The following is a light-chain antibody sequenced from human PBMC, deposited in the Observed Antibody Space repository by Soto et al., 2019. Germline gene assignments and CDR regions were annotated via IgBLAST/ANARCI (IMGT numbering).Light chain of an antibody. CDR1: QSISSN. Sequence: EIVMTQSPATLSVSPGERATLSCRASQSISSNIAWYQQKPGQAPRLLIYRASTRATGIPARFSGSGSGTEVTLTISSLQSEDFAFYYCQQYYNWPPYTFGQGTKLEIK. CDR2: RAS. V-gene: IGKV3-15*01. J-gene: IGKJ2*01. CDR3: QQYYNWPPYT.